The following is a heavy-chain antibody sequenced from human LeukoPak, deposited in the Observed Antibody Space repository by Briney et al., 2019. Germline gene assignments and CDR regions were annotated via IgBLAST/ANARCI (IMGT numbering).Heavy chain of an antibody. J-gene: IGHJ4*02. CDR2: ISVNGGST. D-gene: IGHD4-17*01. V-gene: IGHV3-23*01. CDR3: ARGGYGDYVDY. Sequence: PGGPLRLSCAASGLTFSSYAMSWVRQAPGKGLEWVSVISVNGGSTYHADSVKGRFTISRDNSKNTLYLQMNSLRAEDTAVYYYARGGYGDYVDYWGQGTLVTVSS. CDR1: GLTFSSYA.